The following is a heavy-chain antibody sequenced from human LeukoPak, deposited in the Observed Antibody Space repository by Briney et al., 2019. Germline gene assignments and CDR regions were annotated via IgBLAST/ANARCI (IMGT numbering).Heavy chain of an antibody. Sequence: SETLSLTCTVSGGSISSNYWSWIRQSPGKGLEWIGRIYASGNTNYNPSLKGRLTMTVDTSKNQFSLNLSSVTAADTAVYYCARGRGSSWYYFDSWGQGTLVTVSS. D-gene: IGHD6-13*01. CDR3: ARGRGSSWYYFDS. CDR2: IYASGNT. V-gene: IGHV4-4*07. CDR1: GGSISSNY. J-gene: IGHJ4*02.